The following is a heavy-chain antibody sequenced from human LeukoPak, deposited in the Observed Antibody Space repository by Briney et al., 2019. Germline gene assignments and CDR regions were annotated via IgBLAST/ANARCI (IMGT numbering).Heavy chain of an antibody. CDR3: ARENSGCFDY. CDR2: INPSSGAT. D-gene: IGHD4-23*01. V-gene: IGHV1-2*06. CDR1: GYTFTGYY. Sequence: GASVKVSCKASGYTFTGYYLHWVRQAPGQGLKWMGRINPSSGATDYVQKFQGRVTMTGDTSITTAYMELSSLRSDDTAVYYCARENSGCFDYWGQGALVTVSS. J-gene: IGHJ4*02.